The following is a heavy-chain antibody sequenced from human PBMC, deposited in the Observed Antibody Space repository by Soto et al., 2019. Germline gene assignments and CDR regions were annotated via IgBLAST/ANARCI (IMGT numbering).Heavy chain of an antibody. J-gene: IGHJ4*02. CDR3: ARDQRGFWGIDF. CDR1: GFTFSHYN. CDR2: ISSSSSTI. V-gene: IGHV3-48*02. Sequence: EVQLVESGGGLVQPGGSLRLSCAASGFTFSHYNMNWVRQAPGKGLEWVSYISSSSSTIYYADSVKGRFTISRDNAKNLLYLQMNRLRDEDTAVYYCARDQRGFWGIDFWGQGTLVTVSS. D-gene: IGHD3-16*01.